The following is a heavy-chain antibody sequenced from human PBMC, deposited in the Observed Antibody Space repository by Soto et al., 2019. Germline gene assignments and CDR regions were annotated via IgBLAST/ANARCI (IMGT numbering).Heavy chain of an antibody. CDR1: GYTFTSHS. J-gene: IGHJ5*02. Sequence: QVQLVQSGAEVKKPGASVKVSCKASGYTFTSHSIIWVRRAPGEGLEWVGWISAYNGYTNSAENFQGRVTMTTVASTNTAYMELRSLRSDDTAVYYCARVGYYYGSGSYVFDPWGQGTLVTVSS. CDR2: ISAYNGYT. V-gene: IGHV1-18*04. D-gene: IGHD3-10*01. CDR3: ARVGYYYGSGSYVFDP.